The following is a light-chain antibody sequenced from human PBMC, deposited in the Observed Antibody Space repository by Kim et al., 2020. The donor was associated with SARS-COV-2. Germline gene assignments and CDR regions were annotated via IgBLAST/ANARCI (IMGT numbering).Light chain of an antibody. J-gene: IGLJ3*02. Sequence: QSALTQPPSVSGSPGQAITLSCTGSSSDVGHYDYVSWYQQYPGRAPKLMIYDVRVRPSGVSNRFSGSKSGNTASLTISGLQAEDEAIYYCYSYSDISATGLFGGGTQLTVL. V-gene: IGLV2-14*01. CDR3: YSYSDISATGL. CDR2: DVR. CDR1: SSDVGHYDY.